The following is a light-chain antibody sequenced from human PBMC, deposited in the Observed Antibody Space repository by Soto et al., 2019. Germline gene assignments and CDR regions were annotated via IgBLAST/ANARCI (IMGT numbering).Light chain of an antibody. CDR1: QSIDRY. CDR2: GAS. J-gene: IGKJ5*01. V-gene: IGKV3-11*01. CDR3: QQRDSWPIT. Sequence: EIVLTQPPVSLSLSPGERATLSCRASQSIDRYLVWYQQKPGQAPRLLIFGASNRATGIPARFTGSGSGTDFTLTISSLEPEDFAVYYCQQRDSWPITFGQGTRLEIK.